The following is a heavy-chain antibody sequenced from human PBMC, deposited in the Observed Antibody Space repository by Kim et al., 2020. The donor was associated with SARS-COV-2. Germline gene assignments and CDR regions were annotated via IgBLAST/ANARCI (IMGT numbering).Heavy chain of an antibody. V-gene: IGHV3-48*03. Sequence: TTGSTIYYADSVKGRFTISRDNAKNSLYLQMNSLRVEDTAVYYCAGRLDYWGQGALVTVSS. J-gene: IGHJ4*02. D-gene: IGHD1-26*01. CDR2: TTGSTI. CDR3: AGRLDY.